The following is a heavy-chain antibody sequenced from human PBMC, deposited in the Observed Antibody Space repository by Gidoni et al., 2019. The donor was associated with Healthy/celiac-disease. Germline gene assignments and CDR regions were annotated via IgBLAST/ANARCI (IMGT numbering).Heavy chain of an antibody. V-gene: IGHV3-21*01. Sequence: EVQLVESGGGLVKPGGALRLSCAASGFTFSSYSMNWVRQAPGTGLEWVSSISSSSSYIYYADSVKGRFTISRDNAKNSLYLQMNSLRAEDTAVYYCASRTGGFDYWGQGTLVTVSS. CDR1: GFTFSSYS. D-gene: IGHD3-10*01. CDR3: ASRTGGFDY. CDR2: ISSSSSYI. J-gene: IGHJ4*02.